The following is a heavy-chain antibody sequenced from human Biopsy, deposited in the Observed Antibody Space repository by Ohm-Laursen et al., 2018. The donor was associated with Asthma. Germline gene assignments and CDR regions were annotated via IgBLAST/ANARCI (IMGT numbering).Heavy chain of an antibody. CDR3: AKGVDRVTGLLDHFDS. J-gene: IGHJ4*02. D-gene: IGHD2-21*02. CDR1: GGSINNFY. CDR2: VYYSGST. V-gene: IGHV4-59*01. Sequence: VTLSLTCAVSGGSINNFYWSWIRQPPGKGLESIGHVYYSGSTNYNPSLKSRVTISIDASKNQFSLKLNSVTAADTAVYYCAKGVDRVTGLLDHFDSWGQGTLVTVSS.